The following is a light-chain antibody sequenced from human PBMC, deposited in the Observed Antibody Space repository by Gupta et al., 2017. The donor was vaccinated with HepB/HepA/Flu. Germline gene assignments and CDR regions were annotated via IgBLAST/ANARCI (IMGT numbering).Light chain of an antibody. CDR1: SSDVADYVY. CDR2: DVT. Sequence: QSALTQSASVSGSPGQSITISCTVTSSDVADYVYFSWYRQHPGKAPELMIYDVTNRPAGVSNRFSGSKSGDTASLTISGLQAEDEAHYYCTSYTSRNILVFGTGTKVTVL. J-gene: IGLJ1*01. CDR3: TSYTSRNILV. V-gene: IGLV2-14*03.